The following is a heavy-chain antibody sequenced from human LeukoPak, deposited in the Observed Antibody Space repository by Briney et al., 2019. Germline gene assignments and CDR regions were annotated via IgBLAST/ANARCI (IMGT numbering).Heavy chain of an antibody. D-gene: IGHD6-19*01. V-gene: IGHV1-18*01. J-gene: IGHJ4*02. Sequence: ASVKVSCKTSGYTFTNYGISWVRQALGQGLEWMGWISPYNGDTNYAQKLQGRVTMTTDTSTSTAYMELRSLRSDDTAVYYCARVISGWYPHADYWGQGTLVTVSS. CDR2: ISPYNGDT. CDR3: ARVISGWYPHADY. CDR1: GYTFTNYG.